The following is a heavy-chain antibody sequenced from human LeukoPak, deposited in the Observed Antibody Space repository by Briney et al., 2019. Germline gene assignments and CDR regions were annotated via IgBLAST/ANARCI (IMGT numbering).Heavy chain of an antibody. CDR1: GFTVSSNY. CDR2: IYSGGST. Sequence: GGSLRLSCAASGFTVSSNYMSWVRQAPGKGLEWVSVIYSGGSTYYADSVKGRFTISRDNSKNTLYLQMNSLRAEGTAVYYCASSPYGKRAFDYWGQGTQVTVSS. J-gene: IGHJ4*02. D-gene: IGHD1-1*01. CDR3: ASSPYGKRAFDY. V-gene: IGHV3-53*01.